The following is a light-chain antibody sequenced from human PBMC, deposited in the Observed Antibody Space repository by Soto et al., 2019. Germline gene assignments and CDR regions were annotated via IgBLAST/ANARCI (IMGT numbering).Light chain of an antibody. CDR1: QSISNY. J-gene: IGKJ2*01. V-gene: IGKV1-39*01. CDR2: DAS. Sequence: DIQMTQSPSSLSASVGDRVTITCRASQSISNYLNWYQQKPRKAPKLLMYDASSVQGGVPSRFSGSGSGTDFTLTISSLQPEDFATYLCQQSYSPPHTFGQGTKLEIK. CDR3: QQSYSPPHT.